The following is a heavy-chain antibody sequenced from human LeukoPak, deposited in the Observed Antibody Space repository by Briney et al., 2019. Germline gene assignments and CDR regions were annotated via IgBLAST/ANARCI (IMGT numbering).Heavy chain of an antibody. V-gene: IGHV3-73*01. CDR1: GFTFGGST. D-gene: IGHD4-17*01. J-gene: IGHJ6*02. Sequence: PGGSLRLSCAASGFTFGGSTMHWVRQASGKGLEWVGRIRSNANSYATAYAASVKGRFTVSRDDSKNTAYLQMNSLKAEDTAVYYCTSPIHCGDYDYFYGLDVWGQGTTVTVSS. CDR3: TSPIHCGDYDYFYGLDV. CDR2: IRSNANSYAT.